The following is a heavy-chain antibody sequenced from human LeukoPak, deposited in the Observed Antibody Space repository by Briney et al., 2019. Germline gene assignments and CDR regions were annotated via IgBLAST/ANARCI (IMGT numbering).Heavy chain of an antibody. CDR2: IYTSGST. CDR1: GGSISSYY. V-gene: IGHV4-4*07. CDR3: APIFGDYSDFDS. Sequence: SETLSLTCTVSGGSISSYYWSWIRQPAGKGLEWIGRIYTSGSTNYNPSLKSRVTISLDTSKNQFSLRLTSVAAADTAVYYCAPIFGDYSDFDSWSQGTLVTVSS. D-gene: IGHD4-17*01. J-gene: IGHJ4*02.